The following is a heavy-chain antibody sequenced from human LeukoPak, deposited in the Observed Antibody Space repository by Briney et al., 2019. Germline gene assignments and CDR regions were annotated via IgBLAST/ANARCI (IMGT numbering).Heavy chain of an antibody. V-gene: IGHV3-30*02. CDR1: GFMFSSCG. CDR3: ARGYYNDVLTGYERDTFEF. D-gene: IGHD3-9*01. Sequence: GGSLRLSCAASGFMFSSCGMHWVRQAPGKGLEWVAFIQYDRGKKFYVDSAKGRFTVSRDNAKKTLFLQLNSLRPEDTAIYYCARGYYNDVLTGYERDTFEFWGQGTKVTVSS. J-gene: IGHJ3*01. CDR2: IQYDRGKK.